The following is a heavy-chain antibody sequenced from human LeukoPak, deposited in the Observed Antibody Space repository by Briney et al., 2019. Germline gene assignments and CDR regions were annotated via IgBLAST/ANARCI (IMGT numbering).Heavy chain of an antibody. J-gene: IGHJ5*02. Sequence: PGGSLRLSCAASGFTFSSYGMSWVRQAPGKGLEWVSAISGSGGSTYYADSVKGRFTISRDNSKNTLYLQMNSLRAEDTAVYYCAKDLRVVVPAAIPNWFDPWGQGTLVTVSS. CDR3: AKDLRVVVPAAIPNWFDP. D-gene: IGHD2-2*01. CDR1: GFTFSSYG. V-gene: IGHV3-23*01. CDR2: ISGSGGST.